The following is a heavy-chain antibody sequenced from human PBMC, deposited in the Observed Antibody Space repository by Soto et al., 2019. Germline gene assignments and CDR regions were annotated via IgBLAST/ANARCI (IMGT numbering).Heavy chain of an antibody. CDR2: IYVTGAF. J-gene: IGHJ5*02. D-gene: IGHD2-21*01. CDR3: ARLRIATNNYKWFDP. Sequence: SDTLSITCRVSGASLNSGNYYWSWIRQVPWNGLEWIGHIYVTGAFDYNPSLRDRITISQDTSERQFSLNLRLVTAADTAVYYCARLRIATNNYKWFDPWGQGTLVTVSS. V-gene: IGHV4-31*03. CDR1: GASLNSGNYY.